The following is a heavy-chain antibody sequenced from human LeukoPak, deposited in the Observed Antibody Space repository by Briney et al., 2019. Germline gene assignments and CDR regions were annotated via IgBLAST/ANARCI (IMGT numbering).Heavy chain of an antibody. D-gene: IGHD3-22*01. J-gene: IGHJ4*02. CDR3: AKVGYYDSSGYYLK. V-gene: IGHV3-23*01. CDR1: GFTFSSYA. CDR2: ISGSGGST. Sequence: GGSLRLSCAASGFTFSSYAMSWVRQAPGKGLEWVSAISGSGGSTYYADSVKGRFTISRDNSKNTLYLQMNSLRAEDTAVYYCAKVGYYDSSGYYLKWGQGTLVTVSS.